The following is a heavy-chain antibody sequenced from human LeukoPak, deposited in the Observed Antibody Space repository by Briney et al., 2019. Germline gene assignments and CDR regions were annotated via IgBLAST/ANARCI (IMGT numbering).Heavy chain of an antibody. J-gene: IGHJ6*03. V-gene: IGHV6-1*01. CDR2: THYRSKWYN. Sequence: SQTLSLTCAISGDSVSSNSAAWNWIRQSPWRGLEWLGRTHYRSKWYNDYAESVKSRITINADTSKNQFSLQLNSVTPEDTAVYYCARVRYDSSGYYFYYMDVWGKGTTVTVSS. CDR1: GDSVSSNSAA. D-gene: IGHD6-6*01. CDR3: ARVRYDSSGYYFYYMDV.